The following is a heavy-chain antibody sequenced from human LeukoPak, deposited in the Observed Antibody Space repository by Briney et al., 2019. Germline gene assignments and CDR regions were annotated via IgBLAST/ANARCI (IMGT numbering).Heavy chain of an antibody. Sequence: SETLSLTCAVSGYSISSGYCWGWIRRPPGKGLEWIGSIYHSGSTYYNPSLKSRVTISVDTSKNQFSLKLSSVTAADTAVYYCARQLLRFLEWLSNPGAFDIWGQGTMVTVSS. D-gene: IGHD3-3*01. CDR1: GYSISSGYC. J-gene: IGHJ3*02. V-gene: IGHV4-38-2*01. CDR2: IYHSGST. CDR3: ARQLLRFLEWLSNPGAFDI.